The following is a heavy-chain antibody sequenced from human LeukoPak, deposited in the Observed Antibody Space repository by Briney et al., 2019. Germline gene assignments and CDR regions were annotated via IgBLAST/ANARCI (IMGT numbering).Heavy chain of an antibody. CDR2: IIGSGGNT. V-gene: IGHV3-23*01. D-gene: IGHD3-22*01. CDR1: GFTFSSYA. J-gene: IGHJ5*02. CDR3: AKGVMSSGYYKYNWFDP. Sequence: GGSLRLSCAASGFTFSSYAMSWVRQAPGKGLECVSLIIGSGGNTYHADSVKGRFTIFRDNSKNTLYLQMNSLRAEDTAVYYCAKGVMSSGYYKYNWFDPWGQGTLVTVSS.